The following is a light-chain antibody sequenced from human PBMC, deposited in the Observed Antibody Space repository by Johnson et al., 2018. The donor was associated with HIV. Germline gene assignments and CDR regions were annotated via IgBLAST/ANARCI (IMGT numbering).Light chain of an antibody. J-gene: IGLJ1*01. V-gene: IGLV1-51*02. Sequence: HSVLTQPPSVSAAPGQKVTISCSGSSSNIGNNYVSWYQQLPGTAPKLLIYENNKRPSGIPDRFSGSKSGTSATLGITRLQTGDEADYYCGTWDSSLSFYVCGTGTKVTVL. CDR3: GTWDSSLSFYV. CDR1: SSNIGNNY. CDR2: ENN.